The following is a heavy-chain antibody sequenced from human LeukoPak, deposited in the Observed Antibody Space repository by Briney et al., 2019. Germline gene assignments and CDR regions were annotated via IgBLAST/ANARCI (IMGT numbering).Heavy chain of an antibody. V-gene: IGHV3-7*01. J-gene: IGHJ4*02. CDR2: IKQDGSEK. CDR3: ARAGSNWNYVY. CDR1: GFTFRGFL. Sequence: GGSLRLSCAASGFTFRGFLMSWVRQIPGKGLEWVANIKQDGSEKFYADALKGRFTISRDNTKNSLSLQMNSLIVEDTAVYYCARAGSNWNYVYWGQGTLVTVSS. D-gene: IGHD1-7*01.